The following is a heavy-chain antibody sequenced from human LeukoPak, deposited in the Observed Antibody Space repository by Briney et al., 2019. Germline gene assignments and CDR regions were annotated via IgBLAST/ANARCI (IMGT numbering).Heavy chain of an antibody. CDR2: IYPGDSDT. J-gene: IGHJ5*02. CDR1: GYRFTSYW. CDR3: ARHSISYYDSSGYYLNWFDP. Sequence: GGSLKISFKGSGYRFTSYWIGRVRPMPGKGLEWMGIIYPGDSDTRYSTYFQGQVDFSAEKSISTAYRQWSSLKGSDTAMYYCARHSISYYDSSGYYLNWFDPWGQGTLVTVSS. V-gene: IGHV5-51*01. D-gene: IGHD3-22*01.